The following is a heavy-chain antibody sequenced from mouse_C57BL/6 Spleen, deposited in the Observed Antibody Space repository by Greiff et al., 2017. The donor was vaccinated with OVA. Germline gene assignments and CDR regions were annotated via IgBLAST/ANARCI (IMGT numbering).Heavy chain of an antibody. CDR1: GYTFTDYE. CDR3: TRSDYYGNYGWFAY. CDR2: IDPETGGT. Sequence: QVQLQQSGAELVRPGASVTLSCKASGYTFTDYEMHWVKQTPVHGLEWIGAIDPETGGTAYNQKFKGKAILTADKSSSTAYMELRSLTSEDSAVYYCTRSDYYGNYGWFAYWGQGTLVTVSA. V-gene: IGHV1-15*01. J-gene: IGHJ3*01. D-gene: IGHD2-1*01.